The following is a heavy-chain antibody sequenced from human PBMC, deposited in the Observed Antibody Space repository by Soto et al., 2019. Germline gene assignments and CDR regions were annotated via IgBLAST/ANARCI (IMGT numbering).Heavy chain of an antibody. J-gene: IGHJ4*02. CDR3: AKSQEQWLTPNAGGIDY. CDR1: GFTFDDYA. CDR2: ISWNSGSI. V-gene: IGHV3-9*01. Sequence: EVQLVESGGGLVQPGRSLRLSCAASGFTFDDYAMHWVRQAPGKGLEWVSGISWNSGSIGYADSVKGRFIISRDNAKNSLYLQMNSLRAEDTALYYCAKSQEQWLTPNAGGIDYWGQGTLVTVSS. D-gene: IGHD6-19*01.